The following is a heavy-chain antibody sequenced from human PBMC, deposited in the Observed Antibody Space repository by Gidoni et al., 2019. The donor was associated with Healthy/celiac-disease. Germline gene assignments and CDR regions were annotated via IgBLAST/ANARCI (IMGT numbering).Heavy chain of an antibody. Sequence: QLQLQESCPGLVKPSETLSLTCTVPGGSISSSSYYWGWIRQPPGKGLEWIGSIYYSGSTYYNPSLKSRVTISVDTSKNQFSLKLSSVTAADTAVYYCAGIFTDYFDYWGQGTLVTVSS. CDR1: GGSISSSSYY. CDR2: IYYSGST. D-gene: IGHD3-9*01. CDR3: AGIFTDYFDY. V-gene: IGHV4-39*01. J-gene: IGHJ4*02.